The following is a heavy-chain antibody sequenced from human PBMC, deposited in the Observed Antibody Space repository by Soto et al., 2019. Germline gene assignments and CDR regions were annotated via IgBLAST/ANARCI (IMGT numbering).Heavy chain of an antibody. CDR3: ARSIDP. CDR2: IYYSGFT. V-gene: IGHV4-31*03. CDR1: GGSISSSGYY. Sequence: PSETLALTCTVSGGSISSSGYYWSWIRQHPGKGLEWIGYIYYSGFTYYNPSLKSRVTISVDTSKNQFSLKLSSVTAADTAVYYCARSIDPWGQGTLVTVSS. J-gene: IGHJ5*02.